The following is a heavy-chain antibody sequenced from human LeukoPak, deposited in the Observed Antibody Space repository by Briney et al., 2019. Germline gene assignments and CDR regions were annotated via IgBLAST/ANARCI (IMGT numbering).Heavy chain of an antibody. Sequence: PSETLSLICNVSGASTTDAYWSWLRQPPGRGLEWLGYIYYRGGTNYNPSLKSRVAISLDTSKNQFALSLSSVTAADTAVYYCAKVKGGYFYALDSWGQGTLVTVHS. CDR3: AKVKGGYFYALDS. CDR2: IYYRGGT. D-gene: IGHD5-12*01. CDR1: GASTTDAY. J-gene: IGHJ4*02. V-gene: IGHV4-59*03.